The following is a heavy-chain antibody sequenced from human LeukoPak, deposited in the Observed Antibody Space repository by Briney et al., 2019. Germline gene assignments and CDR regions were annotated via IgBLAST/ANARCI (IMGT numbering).Heavy chain of an antibody. J-gene: IGHJ4*02. Sequence: GGSLRLSCAASGFTFSSYSMNWVRQAPGKGLEWVSYISSSSGTIHYADSVKGRFTISRDNAKNSLYLQMNSLRAEDTAVYYCARELELGAAAGNWGQGTLVTVSS. V-gene: IGHV3-48*04. CDR3: ARELELGAAAGN. D-gene: IGHD6-13*01. CDR2: ISSSSGTI. CDR1: GFTFSSYS.